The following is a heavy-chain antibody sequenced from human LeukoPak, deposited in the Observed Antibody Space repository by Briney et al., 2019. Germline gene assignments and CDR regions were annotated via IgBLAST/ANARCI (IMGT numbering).Heavy chain of an antibody. CDR3: ARASYSSSWYPNRNWFDP. CDR2: INPNSGGT. D-gene: IGHD6-13*01. V-gene: IGHV1-2*02. Sequence: ASVKVSCKASGYTFTGYYMHWVRQAPGQGLEWMGWINPNSGGTNYAQKFQGRVTMTRDTSISTAYMELSRLRSDDTAVYYCARASYSSSWYPNRNWFDPWGQGTLVTVSS. CDR1: GYTFTGYY. J-gene: IGHJ5*02.